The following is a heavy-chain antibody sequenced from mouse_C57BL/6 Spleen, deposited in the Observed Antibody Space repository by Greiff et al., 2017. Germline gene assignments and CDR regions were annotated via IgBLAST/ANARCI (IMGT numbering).Heavy chain of an antibody. Sequence: QVHVKQSGAELVTPGASVKLSCKASGYTFTEYTIHWVKQRSGQGLEWIGWFYPGGGSIKYNEKFKDKATLTADKSSSTVYMGLSRLTSEDSAVYVCARHGTGTWFADWGQGTLVTVSA. CDR2: FYPGGGSI. CDR3: ARHGTGTWFAD. J-gene: IGHJ3*01. D-gene: IGHD4-1*01. V-gene: IGHV1-62-2*01. CDR1: GYTFTEYT.